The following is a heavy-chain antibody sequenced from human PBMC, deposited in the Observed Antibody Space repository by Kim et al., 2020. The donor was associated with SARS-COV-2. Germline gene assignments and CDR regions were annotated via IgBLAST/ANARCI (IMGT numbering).Heavy chain of an antibody. CDR2: T. J-gene: IGHJ3*02. D-gene: IGHD3-16*01. Sequence: TTYSPSFQGHVTISADKSISTAYLQWSSLKASDTAMYYCARQTRGGAFDIWGQGTMVTVSS. V-gene: IGHV5-10-1*01. CDR3: ARQTRGGAFDI.